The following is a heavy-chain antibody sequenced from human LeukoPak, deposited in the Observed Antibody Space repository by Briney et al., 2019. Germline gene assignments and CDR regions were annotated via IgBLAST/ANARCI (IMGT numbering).Heavy chain of an antibody. V-gene: IGHV3-7*01. CDR3: ASRAGKPGNTPWCFDY. J-gene: IGHJ4*02. CDR1: GFTFSNYW. Sequence: GGSLRLSCAASGFTFSNYWMTWVRQAPGKGPEWVANIKQDGSERNCVDSVKGRFTIARDNTKNSLYLQMTSLRGEDTAVYYCASRAGKPGNTPWCFDYWGQGALVTVSS. CDR2: IKQDGSER. D-gene: IGHD1-7*01.